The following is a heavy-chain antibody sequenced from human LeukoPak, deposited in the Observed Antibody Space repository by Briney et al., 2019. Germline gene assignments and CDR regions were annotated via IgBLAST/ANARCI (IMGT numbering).Heavy chain of an antibody. CDR2: IYYSGST. J-gene: IGHJ5*02. CDR3: ARDHGGYCSGGSCYNWFDP. Sequence: SETLSLTCTVSGGSISSYYWSWIRQPPGKGLEWIAYIYYSGSTNYNPSLKSRVTISVDTSKNQFSLKLSSVTAADTAVYYCARDHGGYCSGGSCYNWFDPWGQGTLVTVSS. CDR1: GGSISSYY. V-gene: IGHV4-59*12. D-gene: IGHD2-15*01.